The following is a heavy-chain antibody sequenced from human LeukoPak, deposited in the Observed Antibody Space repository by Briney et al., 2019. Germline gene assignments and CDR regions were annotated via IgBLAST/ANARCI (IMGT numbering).Heavy chain of an antibody. D-gene: IGHD6-13*01. Sequence: PGGSLRLSCVASGFTLSSYWMTWVRQAPGRGLEWVANIKEDGTQNYYVDSVKGRFTISRDNAKNSLYLQMNSLRTDETAVYYCARLRPYSSTWYAYYGMDVWGQGTTVTVSS. CDR2: IKEDGTQN. J-gene: IGHJ6*02. CDR1: GFTLSSYW. CDR3: ARLRPYSSTWYAYYGMDV. V-gene: IGHV3-7*04.